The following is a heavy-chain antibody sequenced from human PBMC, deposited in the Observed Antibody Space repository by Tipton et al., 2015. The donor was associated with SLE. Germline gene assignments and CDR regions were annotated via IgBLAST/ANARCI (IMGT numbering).Heavy chain of an antibody. CDR3: AKDLPSGVRGVIEYYYDY. V-gene: IGHV3-9*01. CDR1: GFTFADYA. CDR2: ISWNSGSI. J-gene: IGHJ4*02. Sequence: SLRLSCAASGFTFADYAIHWVRPAPGKGLEWVSGISWNSGSIGYADSVKGRFTISRDNAKNSLYLQMNSLRAEDTALYYCAKDLPSGVRGVIEYYYDYWGQGTLVTVSS. D-gene: IGHD3-10*01.